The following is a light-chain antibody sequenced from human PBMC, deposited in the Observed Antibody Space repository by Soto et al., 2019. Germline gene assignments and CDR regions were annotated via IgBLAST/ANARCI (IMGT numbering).Light chain of an antibody. CDR2: AAS. CDR1: ENIRSY. J-gene: IGKJ1*01. Sequence: DIQMTQSPSSLSASAGDRVTITCRASENIRSYLNWYQQKLEKAPEVLIYAASKLQSGVPLRFSGSGSGTDFTLNITRLQPEDFATYYCQQTFGTPRTFGQGTKVEI. CDR3: QQTFGTPRT. V-gene: IGKV1-39*01.